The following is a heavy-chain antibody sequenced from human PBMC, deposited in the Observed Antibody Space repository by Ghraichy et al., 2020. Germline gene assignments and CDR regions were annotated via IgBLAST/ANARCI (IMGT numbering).Heavy chain of an antibody. CDR3: ARGSGLIYYYYGMDV. CDR1: GFTFDDYA. Sequence: LSLTCAASGFTFDDYAMHWVRQAPGKGLEWVSGISWNSGSIGYADSVKGRFTISRDNAKNSLYLQMNSLRAEDTALYYCARGSGLIYYYYGMDVWGQGTTVTVSS. D-gene: IGHD3-3*01. V-gene: IGHV3-9*01. CDR2: ISWNSGSI. J-gene: IGHJ6*02.